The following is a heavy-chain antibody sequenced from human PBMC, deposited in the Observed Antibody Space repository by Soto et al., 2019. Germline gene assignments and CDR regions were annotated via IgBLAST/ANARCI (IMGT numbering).Heavy chain of an antibody. Sequence: GGSLRLSCAASGFTFSSYAMHWVRQAPGKGLEWVAVISYDGSNKYYADSVKGRFTISRDNSKNTLYLQMNSLRAEDTAVYYCARAKRVDYYYYGMDVWGQGTTVTVSS. CDR1: GFTFSSYA. CDR2: ISYDGSNK. CDR3: ARAKRVDYYYYGMDV. J-gene: IGHJ6*02. V-gene: IGHV3-30-3*01.